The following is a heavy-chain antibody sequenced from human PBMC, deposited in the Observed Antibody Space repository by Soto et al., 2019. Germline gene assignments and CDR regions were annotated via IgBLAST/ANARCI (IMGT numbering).Heavy chain of an antibody. V-gene: IGHV4-39*01. CDR2: IYYSGST. CDR3: ARHPQNTVLRYLDWPPTIDY. D-gene: IGHD3-9*01. J-gene: IGHJ4*02. CDR1: GGSISSSSYY. Sequence: SETLSLTCTVSGGSISSSSYYWGWIRQPPGKGLEWIGSIYYSGSTYYNPSLKSRVTISVDTSKNQFSLKLSSVTAADTAVYYCARHPQNTVLRYLDWPPTIDYWGQGTLVTVSS.